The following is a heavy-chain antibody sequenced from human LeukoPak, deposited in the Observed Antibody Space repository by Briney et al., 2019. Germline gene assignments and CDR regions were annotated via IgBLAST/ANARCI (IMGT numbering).Heavy chain of an antibody. CDR2: ISYDGSNK. Sequence: GGSLRLSCAASGFTFSSYGMHWVRQAPGKGLEWVAVISYDGSNKYYADSVKGRFTISRDNSKNTLYLQMNSLRAEDTAVYYCAKAVPITFGGVKTEPLYYFDYWGQGTLVTVSS. CDR3: AKAVPITFGGVKTEPLYYFDY. V-gene: IGHV3-30*18. CDR1: GFTFSSYG. J-gene: IGHJ4*02. D-gene: IGHD3-16*01.